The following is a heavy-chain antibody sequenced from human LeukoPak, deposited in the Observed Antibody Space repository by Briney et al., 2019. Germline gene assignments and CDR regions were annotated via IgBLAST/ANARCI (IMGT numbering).Heavy chain of an antibody. V-gene: IGHV1-69*04. D-gene: IGHD3-3*01. Sequence: SVKVSCKASGGTFSSYAISWVRQAPGQGLEWMGRIIPILGIANYAQKFQGRVTMTRDTSTSTVYMELSSLRSEDTAVYYCARAPRDRYYDFWSGRSQLFDYWGQGTLVTVSS. CDR2: IIPILGIA. CDR1: GGTFSSYA. J-gene: IGHJ4*02. CDR3: ARAPRDRYYDFWSGRSQLFDY.